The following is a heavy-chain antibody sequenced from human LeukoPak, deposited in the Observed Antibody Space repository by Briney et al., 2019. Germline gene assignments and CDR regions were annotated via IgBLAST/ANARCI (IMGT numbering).Heavy chain of an antibody. J-gene: IGHJ6*02. D-gene: IGHD2-2*01. V-gene: IGHV3-30*04. CDR3: ARDLVPAANYYYYYGMDV. CDR2: ISYDGSNK. Sequence: GGSLRLSCAASGFTFSSYAMHWVRQAPGKGLEWVAVISYDGSNKYYADSVKGRFTISRDNSKNTLYLQMNSLRAEDTAVYYCARDLVPAANYYYYYGMDVWGQGTTVTVSS. CDR1: GFTFSSYA.